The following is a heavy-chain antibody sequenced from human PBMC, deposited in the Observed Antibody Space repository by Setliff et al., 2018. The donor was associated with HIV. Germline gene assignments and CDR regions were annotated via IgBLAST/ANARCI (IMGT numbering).Heavy chain of an antibody. Sequence: GGSLTLSCAASGFTLSQYSMNWVRQAPGKGLEWVANITKDGSHKYYVDSVKGQFTVSRDNARKSLYLEIKSLRTEDTAVYYCVKDAHYVDNSGNYDYGLDVWGQGTTVTVSS. D-gene: IGHD3-22*01. CDR3: VKDAHYVDNSGNYDYGLDV. J-gene: IGHJ6*02. V-gene: IGHV3-7*03. CDR1: GFTLSQYS. CDR2: ITKDGSHK.